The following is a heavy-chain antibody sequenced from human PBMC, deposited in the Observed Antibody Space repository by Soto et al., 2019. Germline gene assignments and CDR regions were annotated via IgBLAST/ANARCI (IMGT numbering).Heavy chain of an antibody. J-gene: IGHJ4*02. D-gene: IGHD3-10*01. CDR1: GGTFSSYT. Sequence: QVQLVQSGAEVKKPGSSVKVSCKASGGTFSSYTISWVRQAPGQGLEWMGRIIRILGIANYAQKFQGRVTITADKSTSTAYMELSSLRSEDTAVYYCAREEYYYGSGALFDYWGQGTLVTVSS. CDR3: AREEYYYGSGALFDY. V-gene: IGHV1-69*08. CDR2: IIRILGIA.